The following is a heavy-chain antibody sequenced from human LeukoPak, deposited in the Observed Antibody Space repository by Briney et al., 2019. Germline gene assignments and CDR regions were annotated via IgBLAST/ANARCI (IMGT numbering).Heavy chain of an antibody. V-gene: IGHV4-59*11. CDR3: AREGPYYFDC. J-gene: IGHJ4*02. CDR2: IYYSGST. CDR1: GGSISSHY. Sequence: TSETLSLTCTVSGGSISSHYWSWIRQPPGKGLEWIGYIYYSGSTNYNPSLKSRVTISVDTSKNQFSLKLSSVTAADTAVYYCAREGPYYFDCWGQGALVTVSS.